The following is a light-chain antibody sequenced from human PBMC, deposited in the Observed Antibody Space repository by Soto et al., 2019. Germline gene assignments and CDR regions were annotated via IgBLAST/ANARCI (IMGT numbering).Light chain of an antibody. V-gene: IGKV1-27*01. CDR1: QGISNY. CDR2: AAS. CDR3: QKYNSACT. J-gene: IGKJ5*01. Sequence: DIQMTQSPSSLSASVGDRVTITCRASQGISNYLAWYQQKPGKVPKLLIYAASTLQAGVPSRFSGSGSGTDVTLTIISLQPEDVATYYCQKYNSACTFGQGTRLDIK.